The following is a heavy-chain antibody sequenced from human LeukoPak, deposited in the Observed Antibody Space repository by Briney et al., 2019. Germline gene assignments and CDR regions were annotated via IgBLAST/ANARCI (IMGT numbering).Heavy chain of an antibody. V-gene: IGHV3-30-3*01. Sequence: GGSLRLSCAASGFTFSSYAMHWVRQAPGKRQEWVAVISYDGSNKYYADSVKGRFTISRDNSKNTLYLQMNSLRAEDTAVYYCARDQFGGQLALLDYWGQGTLVTVSS. D-gene: IGHD6-6*01. CDR1: GFTFSSYA. CDR3: ARDQFGGQLALLDY. CDR2: ISYDGSNK. J-gene: IGHJ4*02.